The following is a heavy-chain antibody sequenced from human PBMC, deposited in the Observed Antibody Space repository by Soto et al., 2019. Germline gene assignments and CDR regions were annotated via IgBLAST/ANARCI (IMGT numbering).Heavy chain of an antibody. CDR2: INPSGCST. V-gene: IGHV1-46*01. D-gene: IGHD2-2*01. CDR1: GYTFTSYY. Sequence: ASVKGSCKASGYTFTSYYIHWVRQAPGQWLERIGIINPSGCSTSYAQKCEGRVSITRDTPLSTVYMELSSMRSEDTAVYYCVREKGYCSSTSCYGQDYWGQGTLVTVSS. J-gene: IGHJ4*02. CDR3: VREKGYCSSTSCYGQDY.